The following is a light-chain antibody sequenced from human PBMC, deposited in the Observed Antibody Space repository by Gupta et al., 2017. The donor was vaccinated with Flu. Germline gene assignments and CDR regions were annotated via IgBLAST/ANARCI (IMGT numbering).Light chain of an antibody. CDR3: SSYAGDNSWV. J-gene: IGLJ3*02. V-gene: IGLV2-8*01. CDR1: SSDIGSYNY. CDR2: KVT. Sequence: QSALTQPPSASGSPGQSVPISCTGTSSDIGSYNYVSWYQQRPGKAPKFMIYKVTERPSGVPDRFSGSKSGNRASLTVSGLQPEDEADYYCSSYAGDNSWVFGGGTKLTVL.